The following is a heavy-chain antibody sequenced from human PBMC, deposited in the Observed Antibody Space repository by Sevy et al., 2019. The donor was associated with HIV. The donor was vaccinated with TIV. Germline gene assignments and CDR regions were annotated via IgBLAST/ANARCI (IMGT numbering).Heavy chain of an antibody. D-gene: IGHD1-26*01. J-gene: IGHJ3*02. CDR2: ISSSSSYI. Sequence: GGSLRLSCAASVFTFSSYSRNWVRQAPGKGLEWVSSISSSSSYIYYADSVKGRFTISRDNAKNSLYLQMNSLRAEDTAVYYCARDRYSGSYYERAFDIWGQGTMVTVSS. V-gene: IGHV3-21*01. CDR3: ARDRYSGSYYERAFDI. CDR1: VFTFSSYS.